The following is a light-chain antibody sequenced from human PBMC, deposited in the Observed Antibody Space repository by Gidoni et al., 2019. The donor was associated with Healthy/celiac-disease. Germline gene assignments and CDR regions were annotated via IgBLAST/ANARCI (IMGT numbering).Light chain of an antibody. CDR3: QSYDSSFLVV. V-gene: IGLV1-40*01. CDR2: GNS. J-gene: IGLJ2*01. Sequence: QSVLTQPPSVSGAPGQRVTISCTGSSSNIGAGYDVHWYQQLPGPAPKLLIYGNSNRPSGVPDRFSGSKSGTSASLAITGLQAEDEADYYCQSYDSSFLVVFGGGTKLTVL. CDR1: SSNIGAGYD.